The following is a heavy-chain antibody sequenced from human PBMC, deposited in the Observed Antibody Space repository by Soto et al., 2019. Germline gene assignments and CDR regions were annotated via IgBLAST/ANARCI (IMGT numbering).Heavy chain of an antibody. CDR1: GGSISSPDHY. D-gene: IGHD3-22*01. Sequence: QVQLQESGPGLVKPSQTLSLTCTVSGGSISSPDHYWNWIRQQPGKGLEWIGYIYYSGSTYYNPSLKSRLSMSGDTSKNQFSLKLTSVTAADTAVYYCARERYYDDHGFDYWGQGTLITVSS. CDR2: IYYSGST. V-gene: IGHV4-31*03. J-gene: IGHJ4*02. CDR3: ARERYYDDHGFDY.